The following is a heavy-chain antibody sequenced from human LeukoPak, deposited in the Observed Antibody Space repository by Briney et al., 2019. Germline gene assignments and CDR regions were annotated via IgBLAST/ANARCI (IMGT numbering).Heavy chain of an antibody. CDR3: VRAPPGTGLLLYH. J-gene: IGHJ1*01. CDR1: GFAFSNYD. Sequence: GGSLRLSCAASGFAFSNYDMLWVRQATGKGLEWVSAINTAADTYYPDSVKGRFTISRENAKSSLYLQMNSLRVADTAVYYCVRAPPGTGLLLYHRGQGTLVAGSS. D-gene: IGHD6-19*01. V-gene: IGHV3-13*04. CDR2: INTAADT.